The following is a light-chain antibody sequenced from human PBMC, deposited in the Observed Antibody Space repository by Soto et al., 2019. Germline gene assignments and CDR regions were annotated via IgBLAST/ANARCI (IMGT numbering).Light chain of an antibody. V-gene: IGKV1-39*01. CDR1: QSIRTY. Sequence: DIQMTQSPSSLCACAGYIGTITFLASQSIRTYLNWYQQRPGKAPKLLIYAASSLQSGVPSRFSGNGSETDFTLTISSLQAEDFATYYCQQSYTIPRTFGQGTKVDIK. CDR3: QQSYTIPRT. CDR2: AAS. J-gene: IGKJ1*01.